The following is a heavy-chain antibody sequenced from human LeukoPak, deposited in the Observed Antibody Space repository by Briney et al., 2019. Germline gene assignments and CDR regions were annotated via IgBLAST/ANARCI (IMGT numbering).Heavy chain of an antibody. CDR2: ILSSGGST. J-gene: IGHJ4*02. Sequence: GGSLRLSCAASGFAFSSYAMSWVRQAPGKGLEWVSGILSSGGSTYYADSVKGRFTISRDNARNTLYLQMSSLRAEDTAVYYCARKASNFDYWGQGTLVAVSS. CDR1: GFAFSSYA. CDR3: ARKASNFDY. V-gene: IGHV3-23*01.